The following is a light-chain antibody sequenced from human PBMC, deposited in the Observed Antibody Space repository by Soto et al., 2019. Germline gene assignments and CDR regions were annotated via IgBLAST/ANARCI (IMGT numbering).Light chain of an antibody. CDR1: QSVSSIY. CDR3: QQYDNSPQVT. J-gene: IGKJ5*01. Sequence: EIVLTQSPGTLSLSPGERATLSCRASQSVSSIYLAWYQQKLGQAPRLLIYGASSRATGIPDRFSGSASGTDFTLTISRLEPEDFAVYYCQQYDNSPQVTFGQGTRLEIK. CDR2: GAS. V-gene: IGKV3-20*01.